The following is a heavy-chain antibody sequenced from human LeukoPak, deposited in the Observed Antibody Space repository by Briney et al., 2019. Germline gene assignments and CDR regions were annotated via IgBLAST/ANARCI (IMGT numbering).Heavy chain of an antibody. CDR3: AKDRNYYYDSSGYYFDY. Sequence: GGSLRLSCAASGFTFSSYGMHWVRQAPGKGLEWVAFIRYDGSNKYYADSVKGRFTISRDNSKNTLYLQMNSLRAEDTAVYYCAKDRNYYYDSSGYYFDYWGQGTLVTVSS. J-gene: IGHJ4*02. V-gene: IGHV3-30*02. CDR1: GFTFSSYG. D-gene: IGHD3-22*01. CDR2: IRYDGSNK.